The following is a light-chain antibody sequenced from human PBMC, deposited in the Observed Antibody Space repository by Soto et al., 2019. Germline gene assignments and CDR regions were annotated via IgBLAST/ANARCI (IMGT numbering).Light chain of an antibody. CDR3: QQYHSAPWT. J-gene: IGKJ1*01. CDR1: QSVFYNSKNKNY. V-gene: IGKV4-1*01. CDR2: WAS. Sequence: DIVMTQSPDSLAVSPGERATINCKSSQSVFYNSKNKNYLAWYQKKPGQPPKLLIYWASTRESGVPDRFSGSGSGTDFTHTINSLQAEDVAVYYCQQYHSAPWTFGQGTKVEIK.